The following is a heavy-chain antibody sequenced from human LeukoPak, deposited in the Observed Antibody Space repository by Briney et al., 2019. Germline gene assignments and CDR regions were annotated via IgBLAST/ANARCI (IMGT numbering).Heavy chain of an antibody. Sequence: SETLSLTCTVSGGSISSYYWSWIRQPAGKGLEWIGRIYTSGSTNYNPSLKSRVTMSVDTSKNQFSLKLSSVTAADTAVYYCARDCQMYYYDSSSFACHFDPCGQGTLVTVSS. CDR3: ARDCQMYYYDSSSFACHFDP. CDR2: IYTSGST. V-gene: IGHV4-4*07. J-gene: IGHJ5*02. CDR1: GGSISSYY. D-gene: IGHD3-22*01.